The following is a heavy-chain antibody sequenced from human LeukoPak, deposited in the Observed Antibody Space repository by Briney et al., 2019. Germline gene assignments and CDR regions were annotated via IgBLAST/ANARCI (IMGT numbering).Heavy chain of an antibody. Sequence: GGSLRLSCAASGFTFSTYWMTWVRQTPGKGLEWVANIKEDGGEQNYVDSVEGRFTISRDNTKNSVFLQMNSLRAEDTAVYYCARDTWGQWLVKSPRFDYWGQGTLVTVSS. CDR2: IKEDGGEQ. CDR3: ARDTWGQWLVKSPRFDY. V-gene: IGHV3-7*01. J-gene: IGHJ4*02. CDR1: GFTFSTYW. D-gene: IGHD6-19*01.